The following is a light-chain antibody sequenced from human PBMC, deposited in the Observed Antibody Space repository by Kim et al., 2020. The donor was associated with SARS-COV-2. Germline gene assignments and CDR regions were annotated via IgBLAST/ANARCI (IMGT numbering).Light chain of an antibody. V-gene: IGKV1-5*03. Sequence: ASSGDRVTITCRASQSITSWLAWYQQKPGKAPNLLIYKASSLESGVPSRFSGSGSGTEFTLTISTLQPDDFATYHCQQYNSYPLTFGGGTKLEI. J-gene: IGKJ4*01. CDR1: QSITSW. CDR2: KAS. CDR3: QQYNSYPLT.